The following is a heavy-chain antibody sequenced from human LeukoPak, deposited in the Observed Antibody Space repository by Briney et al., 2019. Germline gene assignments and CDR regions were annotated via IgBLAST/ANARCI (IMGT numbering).Heavy chain of an antibody. Sequence: GASVKVSCKASGYTFTSYYIHWVRQAPGQGLEWMGIINPSGGSTSYAQKFQGRVTMTRDTSTSTVYMELSSLRSEDTAVYYCARRPKAAYGSGSSRSYGMDVWGQGTTVTVSS. D-gene: IGHD3-10*01. CDR1: GYTFTSYY. J-gene: IGHJ6*02. V-gene: IGHV1-46*01. CDR3: ARRPKAAYGSGSSRSYGMDV. CDR2: INPSGGST.